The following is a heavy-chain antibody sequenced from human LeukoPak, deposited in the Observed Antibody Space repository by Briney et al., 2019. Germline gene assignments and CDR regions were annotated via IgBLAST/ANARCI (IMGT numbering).Heavy chain of an antibody. V-gene: IGHV3-21*01. J-gene: IGHJ6*03. CDR2: ISSSSSYI. D-gene: IGHD5-18*01. Sequence: PGGSLRLSCAASGFTFSSYSMNWVRQAPGKGLEWVSSISSSSSYIYYADSVKGRFTISRDNAKNSLYLQMNSLRAEDTAVYYYARDPAPPLQLWLHYYYYYMDVWGKGTTVTVSS. CDR1: GFTFSSYS. CDR3: ARDPAPPLQLWLHYYYYYMDV.